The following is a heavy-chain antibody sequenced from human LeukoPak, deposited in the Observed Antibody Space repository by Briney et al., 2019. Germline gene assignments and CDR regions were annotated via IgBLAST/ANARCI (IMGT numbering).Heavy chain of an antibody. V-gene: IGHV1-18*01. D-gene: IGHD4-11*01. J-gene: IGHJ4*02. CDR1: GYTFTSYG. CDR2: ISAYNGNT. CDR3: ARDPSYSNYGGGFDY. Sequence: GASVKVSCKASGYTFTSYGISWVRQASGQGLEWMGWISAYNGNTNYAQKLQGRVTMTTDTSTSTAYKELRSLRSDDTAVYYCARDPSYSNYGGGFDYWGQGTLVTVSS.